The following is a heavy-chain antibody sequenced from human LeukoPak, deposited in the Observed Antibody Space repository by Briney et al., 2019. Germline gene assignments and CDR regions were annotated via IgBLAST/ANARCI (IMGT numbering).Heavy chain of an antibody. J-gene: IGHJ3*02. CDR2: INPNSGGT. Sequence: ASVKVSCKASGYTFTGYYMHWVRQAPGQGLDWMGRINPNSGGTNYAQKFQGRVTMTRDTSLSTAYMELSRLRSDDPGLYYCARPFSYWGGDRPSWAFEIWGQGTMVTVSS. CDR3: ARPFSYWGGDRPSWAFEI. CDR1: GYTFTGYY. V-gene: IGHV1-2*05. D-gene: IGHD2-21*02.